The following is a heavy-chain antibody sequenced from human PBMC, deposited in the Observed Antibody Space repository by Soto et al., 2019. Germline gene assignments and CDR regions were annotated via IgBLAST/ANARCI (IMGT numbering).Heavy chain of an antibody. CDR1: GFTCSSYA. V-gene: IGHV3-30-3*01. J-gene: IGHJ4*02. D-gene: IGHD5-18*01. CDR2: RSYDGSNK. CDR3: ARADGYSYGSPFNY. Sequence: GGSLRLSCAASGFTCSSYAMHWVRQAPGKGLEWVAVRSYDGSNKYYADSVKGRFTISRDNSKNTLYLQMNSLRAEDTAVYYCARADGYSYGSPFNYWGQGTLVTVSS.